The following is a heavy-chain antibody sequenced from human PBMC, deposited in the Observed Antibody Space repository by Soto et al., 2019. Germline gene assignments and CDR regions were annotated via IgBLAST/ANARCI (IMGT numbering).Heavy chain of an antibody. CDR2: ISYDGSNK. J-gene: IGHJ4*02. CDR1: GFTFSSYA. CDR3: ARESLDTMIVVVITMPSHFDY. Sequence: QVQLVESGGGVVQPGRSLRLSCAASGFTFSSYAMHWVRQAPGKGLEWVAVISYDGSNKYYADSVKGRFTISRDNSKNTMSLQMNSLRAEDTAVYYCARESLDTMIVVVITMPSHFDYWGQGTLVTVSS. V-gene: IGHV3-30-3*01. D-gene: IGHD3-22*01.